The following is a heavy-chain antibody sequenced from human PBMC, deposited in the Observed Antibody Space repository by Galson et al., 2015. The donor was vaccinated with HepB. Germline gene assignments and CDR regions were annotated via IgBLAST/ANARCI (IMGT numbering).Heavy chain of an antibody. J-gene: IGHJ4*02. CDR2: ISGSGGST. CDR1: GFTLSSYA. Sequence: SLRLSCAASGFTLSSYAMSWVRQAPGKGLEWVSAISGSGGSTYYADSVKGRFTISRDNSKNTLYLQMNSLRAEDTAMYYCARLREYCSSTSCDHFDYWGQGTLVTVSS. V-gene: IGHV3-23*01. CDR3: ARLREYCSSTSCDHFDY. D-gene: IGHD2-2*01.